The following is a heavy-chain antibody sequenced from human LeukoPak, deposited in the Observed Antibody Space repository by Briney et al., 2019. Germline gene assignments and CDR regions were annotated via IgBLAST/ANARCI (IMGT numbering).Heavy chain of an antibody. D-gene: IGHD4-11*01. CDR3: AKVNSNYGYYGMDV. Sequence: GGSLRLSCAASGFTFSSYAMSWVRQAPGKGLEWVSAISGSGGSTYYADSVKGRFTISRDNSKNTLYLQMNSLRAEDTAEYYCAKVNSNYGYYGMDVWGQGTTVTVSS. J-gene: IGHJ6*02. V-gene: IGHV3-23*01. CDR1: GFTFSSYA. CDR2: ISGSGGST.